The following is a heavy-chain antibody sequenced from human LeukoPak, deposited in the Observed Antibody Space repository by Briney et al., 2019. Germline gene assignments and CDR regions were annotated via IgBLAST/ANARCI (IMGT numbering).Heavy chain of an antibody. CDR2: INPNSGGT. Sequence: ASVKVSCKASGYTFTGYYMHWLRQAPGQGLEWMGWINPNSGGTNYAQKFQGRVTMTRDTSISTAYMELSRLRSDDTAVYYCARDRRDGYNPYYFDYWGQGTLVTVSS. V-gene: IGHV1-2*02. J-gene: IGHJ4*02. CDR3: ARDRRDGYNPYYFDY. CDR1: GYTFTGYY. D-gene: IGHD5-24*01.